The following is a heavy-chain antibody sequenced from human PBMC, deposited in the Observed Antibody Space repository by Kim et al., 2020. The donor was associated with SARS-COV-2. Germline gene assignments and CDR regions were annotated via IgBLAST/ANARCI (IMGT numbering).Heavy chain of an antibody. J-gene: IGHJ4*02. Sequence: QLQLQESGPGLVKPSETLSLTCAVSGASIDSSDSYWGWIRQPPGKGLEWIGSLSNSGTTYYNPSLKSRVTTSADTARNQFSLKMTSATAADTALYYCARQTLRSLWFGALGDFDYWGPGTLVAVSS. CDR2: LSNSGTT. CDR3: ARQTLRSLWFGALGDFDY. CDR1: GASIDSSDSY. D-gene: IGHD3-10*01. V-gene: IGHV4-39*01.